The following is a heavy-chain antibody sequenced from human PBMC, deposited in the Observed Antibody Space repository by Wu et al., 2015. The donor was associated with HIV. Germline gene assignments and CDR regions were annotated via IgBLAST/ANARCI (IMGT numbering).Heavy chain of an antibody. CDR1: GYTFIDYY. CDR2: INPNSGGT. CDR3: ARGLGELPAAYTGKTT. V-gene: IGHV1-2*02. J-gene: IGHJ4*02. D-gene: IGHD2-2*01. Sequence: QMQLVQSGAEVKKPGASVKVSCKASGYTFIDYYVHWVRQAPGQGLEWMGWINPNSGGTKYAQKFQGRVNMTRDTSISTAYMELSSLISDDTVLLYCARGLGELPAAYTGKTTWGQGTLVHRLL.